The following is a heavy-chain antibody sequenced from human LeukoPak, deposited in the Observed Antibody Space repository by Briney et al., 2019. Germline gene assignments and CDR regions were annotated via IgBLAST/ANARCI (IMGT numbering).Heavy chain of an antibody. CDR3: AREGMDV. J-gene: IGHJ6*04. Sequence: SETLSLTCTVSGYSISSGYYWGWIRQPPGKGLEWIGSIYHSGSTYYNPSLKSRVTISVDTSKNQFSLKLSSVAAADTAVYYCAREGMDVWGKGTTVTVSS. CDR2: IYHSGST. V-gene: IGHV4-38-2*02. CDR1: GYSISSGYY.